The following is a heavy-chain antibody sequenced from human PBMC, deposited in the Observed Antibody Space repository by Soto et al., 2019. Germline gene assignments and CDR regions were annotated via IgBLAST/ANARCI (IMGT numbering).Heavy chain of an antibody. CDR2: IHNSGTT. V-gene: IGHV4-30-4*01. CDR3: ARTDYDYWFDS. D-gene: IGHD3-3*01. J-gene: IGHJ5*01. CDR1: GASISSGGYW. Sequence: SETLSLTCNVSGASISSGGYWWSWIRQSPGRGLEWIGYIHNSGTTYYNPSLQSRVMISLDTPKNQFSLKMTSVTAADTAVYFCARTDYDYWFDSWGQGTLVTVSS.